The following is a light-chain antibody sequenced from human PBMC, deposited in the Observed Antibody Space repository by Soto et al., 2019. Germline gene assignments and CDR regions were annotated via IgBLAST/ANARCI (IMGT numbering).Light chain of an antibody. Sequence: EIWLTQSPATLSLSPGERATLSCRASQSVSSYLAWYQKKPGQAPRLLIFRASIRAAGFPARFSGSGYGTEFNITISSMQSEDSEVYYCQQYNSWPLTFGGGTKVDIK. V-gene: IGKV3-15*01. J-gene: IGKJ4*01. CDR3: QQYNSWPLT. CDR2: RAS. CDR1: QSVSSY.